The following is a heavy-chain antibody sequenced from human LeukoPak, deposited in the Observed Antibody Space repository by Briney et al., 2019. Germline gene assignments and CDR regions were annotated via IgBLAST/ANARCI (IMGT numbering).Heavy chain of an antibody. CDR2: ISNVETNT. CDR1: GFTFSSYA. D-gene: IGHD3-10*01. Sequence: GGSLRLSCAASGFTFSSYAMSWVRQAPGKGLEWVAVISNVETNTYYADSVKGRFTISRDNSKNTLYLQLNSLRAEDTSVYYCARDSTYYYASGSSGPHYFDSWGQGTLVTVSS. V-gene: IGHV3-30*01. CDR3: ARDSTYYYASGSSGPHYFDS. J-gene: IGHJ4*02.